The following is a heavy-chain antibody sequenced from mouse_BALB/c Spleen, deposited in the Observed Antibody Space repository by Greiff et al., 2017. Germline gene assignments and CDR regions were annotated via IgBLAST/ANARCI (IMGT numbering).Heavy chain of an antibody. CDR2: VNPYNGGT. D-gene: IGHD1-1*01. Sequence: VQLQQSGPELVKPGASVKMSCKASGYTFTDYYMDWVKQSHGESFEWIGRVNPYNGGTSYNQKFKGKATLTVDKSSSTAYMELNSLTSEDSAVYYDARTSLVARYAMDYWGQGTPVTVSA. V-gene: IGHV1-19*01. CDR1: GYTFTDYY. J-gene: IGHJ4*01. CDR3: ARTSLVARYAMDY.